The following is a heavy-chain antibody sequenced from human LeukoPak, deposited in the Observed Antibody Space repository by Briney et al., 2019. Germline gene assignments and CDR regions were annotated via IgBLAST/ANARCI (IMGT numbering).Heavy chain of an antibody. CDR1: GFTYIYAW. CDR2: IKSKTDGGTT. Sequence: GGSLRLPCLATGFTYIYAWMSWVRQAPGKGLEWVGRIKSKTDGGTTDYAAPVKGRFTISRDDSKNTLYLQMNSLKTEDTAVYYCTSGADYYDSSSYGYWGQGTLVTVSS. J-gene: IGHJ4*02. CDR3: TSGADYYDSSSYGY. V-gene: IGHV3-15*01. D-gene: IGHD3-22*01.